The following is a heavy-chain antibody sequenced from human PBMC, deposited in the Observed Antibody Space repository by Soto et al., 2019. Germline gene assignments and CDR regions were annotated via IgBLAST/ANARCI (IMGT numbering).Heavy chain of an antibody. CDR2: IKSKTDGGTT. CDR1: GFTFSNAW. CDR3: TTPDILTGYYKVTWDDY. J-gene: IGHJ4*02. V-gene: IGHV3-15*01. Sequence: GGSLRLSCAASGFTFSNAWMSWVRQAPGKGLEWVGRIKSKTDGGTTDYAAPVKGRFTISRDDSKNTLYLQMNSLKTEDTAVYYCTTPDILTGYYKVTWDDYWGQGTLVTVSS. D-gene: IGHD3-9*01.